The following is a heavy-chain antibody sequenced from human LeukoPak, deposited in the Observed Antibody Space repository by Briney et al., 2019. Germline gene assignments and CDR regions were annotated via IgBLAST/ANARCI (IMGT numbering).Heavy chain of an antibody. CDR1: GGSISTSSDF. V-gene: IGHV4-39*01. CDR2: LHYSGST. D-gene: IGHD3-10*01. J-gene: IGHJ4*02. CDR3: ASTLRSYGSGSYFDY. Sequence: SETLSLTCTVSGGSISTSSDFWGWIRQPPGKGLEWIGTLHYSGSTYYNPSLKSRVTISVDTSKNQFSLKLSSVTAADTAVYYCASTLRSYGSGSYFDYWGQGTLVTVSS.